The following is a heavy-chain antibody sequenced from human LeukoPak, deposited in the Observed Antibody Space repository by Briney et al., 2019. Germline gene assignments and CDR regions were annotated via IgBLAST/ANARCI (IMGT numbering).Heavy chain of an antibody. CDR2: IRPETGEP. D-gene: IGHD3-10*01. V-gene: IGHV1-24*01. J-gene: IGHJ4*02. Sequence: ASVKVSCKISGFGLSILSIHWMRQAPGKGLEWVGGIRPETGEPIFAQKFRGRVTITEDTFTDTGYLELRGLTSEDTAVYYCSTDSGRSYFYFDFWGQGALVTVSS. CDR3: STDSGRSYFYFDF. CDR1: GFGLSILS.